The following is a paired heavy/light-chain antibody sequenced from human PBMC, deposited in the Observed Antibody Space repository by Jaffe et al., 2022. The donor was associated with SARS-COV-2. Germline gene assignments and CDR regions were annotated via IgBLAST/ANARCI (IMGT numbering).Heavy chain of an antibody. CDR1: GGSISSSSYY. CDR2: IYYSGST. Sequence: QLQLQESGPGLVKPSETLSLTCTVSGGSISSSSYYWGWIRQPPGKGLEWIGSIYYSGSTYYNPSLKSRVTISVDTSKNQFSLKLSSVTAADTAVYYCARLPIGPPGLWFGELSGEFYYYYMDVWGKGTTVTVSS. D-gene: IGHD3-10*01. CDR3: ARLPIGPPGLWFGELSGEFYYYYMDV. J-gene: IGHJ6*03. V-gene: IGHV4-39*01.
Light chain of an antibody. CDR1: QGISSY. CDR2: AAS. V-gene: IGKV1-8*01. Sequence: AIRMTQSPSSFSASTGDRVTITCRASQGISSYLAWYQQKPGKAPKLLIYAASTLQSGVPSRFSGSGSGTDFTLTISCLQSEDFATYYCQQYYSYPPTFGQGTRLEIK. CDR3: QQYYSYPPT. J-gene: IGKJ5*01.